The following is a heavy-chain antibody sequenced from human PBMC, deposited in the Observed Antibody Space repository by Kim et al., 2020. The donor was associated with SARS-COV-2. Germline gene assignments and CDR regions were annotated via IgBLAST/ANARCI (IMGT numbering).Heavy chain of an antibody. CDR1: GFTFSSYG. J-gene: IGHJ6*02. Sequence: GSLRLSCAASGFTFSSYGMHWVRQAPGKGLEWVAVISYDGSNKYYADSVKGRFTISRDNSKNTLYLQMNSLRAEDTAVYYCAKDRRKAYDYVWGSYRSYYDYGMDVWGQGTTVTVSS. V-gene: IGHV3-30*18. D-gene: IGHD3-16*02. CDR3: AKDRRKAYDYVWGSYRSYYDYGMDV. CDR2: ISYDGSNK.